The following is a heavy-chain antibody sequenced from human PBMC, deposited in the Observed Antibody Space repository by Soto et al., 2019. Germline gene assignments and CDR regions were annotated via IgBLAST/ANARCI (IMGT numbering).Heavy chain of an antibody. CDR2: VIPIFGTP. CDR3: AKIRWTISLQDEDAI. D-gene: IGHD2-15*01. J-gene: IGHJ4*02. Sequence: QVQLVQSGAEVKKPGSSVKVSCKSSGGTFGSYAISWVRQAPGQGLEWMGGVIPIFGTPHYAQKFHGRVTMTADIPTSTAYLELSSIKSADTAVEYCAKIRWTISLQDEDAIWGQGTLVTVSS. V-gene: IGHV1-69*06. CDR1: GGTFGSYA.